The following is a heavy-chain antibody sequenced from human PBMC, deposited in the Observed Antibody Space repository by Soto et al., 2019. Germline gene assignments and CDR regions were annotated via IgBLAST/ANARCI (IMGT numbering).Heavy chain of an antibody. CDR2: INGDGSST. V-gene: IGHV3-74*01. CDR3: AIAVAAPPAIAY. J-gene: IGHJ4*02. Sequence: EVQLVESGGDLVQPGGSLRLSCVVSGFTINSHWMHWVRQAPGKGLVWVSRINGDGSSTKYADSVKGRFTISRDNAKNTLYLQMTTLRAEDTGVYYCAIAVAAPPAIAYWGQGALVTVSS. CDR1: GFTINSHW. D-gene: IGHD6-19*01.